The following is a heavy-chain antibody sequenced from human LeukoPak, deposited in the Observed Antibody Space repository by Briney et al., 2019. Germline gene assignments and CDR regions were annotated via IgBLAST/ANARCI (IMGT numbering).Heavy chain of an antibody. V-gene: IGHV3-21*01. J-gene: IGHJ3*02. CDR3: ARGYCSSTSCYAFDI. CDR1: GFTFSSYS. CDR2: ISSSSSYI. Sequence: GGSLRLSCAASGFTFSSYSMNWVRQAPGKGLERVSSISSSSSYIYYADSVKGRFTISRDNAKNSLYLQMNSLRAEDTAVYYCARGYCSSTSCYAFDIWGQGTMVTVSS. D-gene: IGHD2-2*01.